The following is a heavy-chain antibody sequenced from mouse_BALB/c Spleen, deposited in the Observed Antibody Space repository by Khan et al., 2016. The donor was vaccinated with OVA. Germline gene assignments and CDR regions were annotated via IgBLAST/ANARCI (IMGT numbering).Heavy chain of an antibody. J-gene: IGHJ2*01. Sequence: EVKLLESGPGLVKPSQSLSFTCTVTGYSITSDYAWNWIRQFPGNKLEWMGYISYSGSTSYNPSLKSRISITRDTSKNQFFLQLNSVTTEDTATYYCARSIMANWGQGTTLTVSS. CDR2: ISYSGST. CDR3: ARSIMAN. V-gene: IGHV3-2*02. CDR1: GYSITSDYA.